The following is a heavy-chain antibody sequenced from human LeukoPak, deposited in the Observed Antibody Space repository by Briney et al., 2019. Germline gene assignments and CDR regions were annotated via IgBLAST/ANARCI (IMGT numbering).Heavy chain of an antibody. D-gene: IGHD3-22*01. Sequence: GGSLRLSCAASGFTVSSNYMSWVRQAPGKGLEWVSVIYSGGSTYYADSVKGRFTISRDNSKNTLYLQMNSLRAEDTAVYYCARARGDSSGYPLLVYFDYWGQGTLVTVSS. J-gene: IGHJ4*02. CDR2: IYSGGST. V-gene: IGHV3-53*01. CDR3: ARARGDSSGYPLLVYFDY. CDR1: GFTVSSNY.